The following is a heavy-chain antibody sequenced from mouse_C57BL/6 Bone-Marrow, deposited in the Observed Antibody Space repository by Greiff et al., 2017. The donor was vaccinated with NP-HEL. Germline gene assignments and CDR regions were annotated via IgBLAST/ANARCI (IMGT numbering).Heavy chain of an antibody. D-gene: IGHD2-4*01. V-gene: IGHV1-4*01. CDR2: INPSSGYT. CDR1: GYTFTSYT. J-gene: IGHJ2*01. CDR3: ARMSIYDYDDY. Sequence: QVQLQQSGAELARPGASVKMSCKASGYTFTSYTMHWVKQRPGQGLEWIGYINPSSGYTKYNEKFKGKATLTADKSSSTAYMQLNSLTSEDSAVYFCARMSIYDYDDYWGQGTTLTVSS.